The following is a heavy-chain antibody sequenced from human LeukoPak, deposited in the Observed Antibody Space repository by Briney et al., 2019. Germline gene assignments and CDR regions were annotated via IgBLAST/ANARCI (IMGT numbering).Heavy chain of an antibody. CDR2: IIPILGTA. CDR3: ARSITMIVVVRGAXXI. CDR1: GGTFSSYA. V-gene: IGHV1-69*13. Sequence: SVKVSCKASGGTFSSYAINWVRQAPGQGLEWMGGIIPILGTANNAQKFQGRVTITADESTSTAYMELSSLRSEDTAVYYCARSITMIVVVRGAXXIWGQGTMVTVSS. J-gene: IGHJ3*02. D-gene: IGHD3-22*01.